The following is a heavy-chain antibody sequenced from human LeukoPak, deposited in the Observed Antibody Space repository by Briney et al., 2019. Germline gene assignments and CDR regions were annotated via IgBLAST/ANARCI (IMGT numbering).Heavy chain of an antibody. V-gene: IGHV4-59*01. CDR2: IYYTGST. CDR3: AREDSTTYYNWFDP. CDR1: GGSISTYY. J-gene: IGHJ5*02. Sequence: SETLSLTCTVSGGSISTYYWSWIRQPPGKGLEWIGYIYYTGSTNYNPSLKSRVTMSIDTSNNQFSLRLSSVTAADTAAYYCAREDSTTYYNWFDPWGQGTLVTVSS. D-gene: IGHD2-2*01.